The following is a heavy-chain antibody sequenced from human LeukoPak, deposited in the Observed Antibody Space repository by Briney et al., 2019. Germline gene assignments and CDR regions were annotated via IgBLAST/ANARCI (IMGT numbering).Heavy chain of an antibody. CDR3: ARVGVRFWSGYYIRWFDP. CDR1: GGSISSGDYY. J-gene: IGHJ5*02. Sequence: SETLSLTCTVSGGSISSGDYYWSWIRQPPGKGLEWIGYIYYSGSTYCNPSLKSRVTISVDTSKNQFSLKLSSVIAADTAVYYCARVGVRFWSGYYIRWFDPWGQGTLVTVSS. D-gene: IGHD3-3*01. V-gene: IGHV4-30-4*08. CDR2: IYYSGST.